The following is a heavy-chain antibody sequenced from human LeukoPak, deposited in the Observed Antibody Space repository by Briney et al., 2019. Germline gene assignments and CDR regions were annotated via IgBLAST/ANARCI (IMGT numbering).Heavy chain of an antibody. CDR3: ARGSLDAFDI. Sequence: GGSLRLSCAASGFTFSSYSMNWVRQAPGKGLEWVSSISSSSSYIYYADSVKGRFTISRDNAKNSLYLQMNSLRAEDTALYFCARGSLDAFDIWGQGTMVTVSS. CDR1: GFTFSSYS. V-gene: IGHV3-21*01. CDR2: ISSSSSYI. J-gene: IGHJ3*02.